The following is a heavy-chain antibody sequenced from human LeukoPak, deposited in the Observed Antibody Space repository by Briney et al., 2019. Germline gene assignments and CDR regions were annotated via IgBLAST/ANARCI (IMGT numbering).Heavy chain of an antibody. CDR1: GGSISSSNYY. CDR2: IYYGGNT. CDR3: ARRRGYSGYDQYYFDY. Sequence: SETLSLTCTVSGGSISSSNYYWGWIRQPPGKGLEWIGSIYYGGNTNYNPSLKSRVTLSVDTSKNQFSLKLSSVTAADTAVYYCARRRGYSGYDQYYFDYWGQGTLVTVSS. V-gene: IGHV4-39*01. D-gene: IGHD5-12*01. J-gene: IGHJ4*02.